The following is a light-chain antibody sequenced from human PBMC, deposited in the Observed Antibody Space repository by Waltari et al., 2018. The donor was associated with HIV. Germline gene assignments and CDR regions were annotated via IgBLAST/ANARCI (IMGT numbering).Light chain of an antibody. J-gene: IGLJ3*02. CDR2: EVN. Sequence: QSALTQPPSASGSPGQSVIISCTGTTSDVGRYNYVSWYQQHPGRAPKLMIYEVNKRPPGVPDRFSGSKSGNTASLTVSGLQAEDVANYYCSSFGGNNPYLVFGGGTTLTVL. V-gene: IGLV2-8*01. CDR3: SSFGGNNPYLV. CDR1: TSDVGRYNY.